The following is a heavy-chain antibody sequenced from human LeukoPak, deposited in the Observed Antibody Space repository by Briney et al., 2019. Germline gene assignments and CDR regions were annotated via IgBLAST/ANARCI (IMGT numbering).Heavy chain of an antibody. CDR2: IKSKADGGTT. CDR3: TTVGYLDWLLTYYFDN. D-gene: IGHD3-9*01. J-gene: IGHJ4*02. V-gene: IGHV3-15*01. Sequence: GGSLRLSCAASGFTFRSAWMSWVRQAPGKGLEWVGRIKSKADGGTTDSAAPVKGRFTMSRDDSKNTLYLQMNSLKTEDTAVYYCTTVGYLDWLLTYYFDNWGQGTLVTVSS. CDR1: GFTFRSAW.